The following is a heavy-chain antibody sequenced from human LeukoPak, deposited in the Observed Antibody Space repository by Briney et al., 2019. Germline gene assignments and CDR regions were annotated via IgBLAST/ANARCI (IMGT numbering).Heavy chain of an antibody. CDR2: IHYSGST. J-gene: IGHJ4*02. D-gene: IGHD3-10*01. Sequence: KPSETLSLTCTVSGGSISSSSYYWAWIRQPPGEGLEWMGSIHYSGSTYSNPSLKSRVTISVDTSKNQFSLKMSSVTAADTAVYYCARTVGVQPLDYWGQGIMVTVSS. V-gene: IGHV4-39*01. CDR3: ARTVGVQPLDY. CDR1: GGSISSSSYY.